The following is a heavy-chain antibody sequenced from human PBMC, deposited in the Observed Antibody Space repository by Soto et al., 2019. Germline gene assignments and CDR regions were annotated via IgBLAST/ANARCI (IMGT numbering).Heavy chain of an antibody. CDR1: GFTFSAYW. Sequence: EVQLVESGGGLVQPGGSLRLSCAASGFTFSAYWMHWVRQVPGKGLVWVSRIDNDGRTTRYADSVMGRFTISRDNARNTLYLQLNRPRAEDTAIYYCARAGGSGTPFDNWGQGALVTVSS. D-gene: IGHD3-16*01. J-gene: IGHJ4*02. CDR3: ARAGGSGTPFDN. CDR2: IDNDGRTT. V-gene: IGHV3-74*01.